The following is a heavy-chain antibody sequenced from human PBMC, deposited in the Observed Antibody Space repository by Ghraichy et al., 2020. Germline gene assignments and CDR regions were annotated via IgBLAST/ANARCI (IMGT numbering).Heavy chain of an antibody. CDR3: AKGFRHQPLRGVILGGED. V-gene: IGHV3-23*01. D-gene: IGHD3-10*01. CDR2: ISGSGGST. Sequence: GGSLRLSCAASGFTFSSYAMSWVRQAPGKGLEWVSAISGSGGSTYYADSVKGRFTISRDNSKNTLYLQMNSLRAEDTAVYYCAKGFRHQPLRGVILGGEDWGQGTLVTVSS. CDR1: GFTFSSYA. J-gene: IGHJ4*02.